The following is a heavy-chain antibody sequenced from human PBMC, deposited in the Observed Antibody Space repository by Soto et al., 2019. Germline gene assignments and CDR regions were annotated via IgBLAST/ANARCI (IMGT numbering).Heavy chain of an antibody. CDR3: ARVLVVVTAIKTYYYGMDT. CDR2: IYSGGST. V-gene: IGHV3-66*01. Sequence: GGSLRLSCAASGFTVSSNYMSWVRQAPGKGLEWVSVIYSGGSTYYADSGKGRFTIARDNSKNTLYLQMNSLRAEDTAVYYCARVLVVVTAIKTYYYGMDTWGQGTTLTVSS. J-gene: IGHJ6*02. D-gene: IGHD2-21*02. CDR1: GFTVSSNY.